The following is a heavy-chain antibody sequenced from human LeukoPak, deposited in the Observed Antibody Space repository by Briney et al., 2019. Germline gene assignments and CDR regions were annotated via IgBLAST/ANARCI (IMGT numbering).Heavy chain of an antibody. CDR3: ARGDGYNFFDY. D-gene: IGHD5-24*01. J-gene: IGHJ4*02. Sequence: GGSPCLSCAVSGFSVTNNYMSWVCQAPGKGLEWVSVFYVGGATYYADSVKGRFTISRDNSENTLYLQMKSLRAEDTAVYYCARGDGYNFFDYYCRGTRVIVSS. CDR2: FYVGGAT. CDR1: GFSVTNNY. V-gene: IGHV3-53*01.